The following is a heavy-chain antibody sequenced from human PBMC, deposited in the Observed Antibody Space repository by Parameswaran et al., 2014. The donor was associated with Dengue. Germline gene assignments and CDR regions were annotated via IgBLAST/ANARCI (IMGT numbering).Heavy chain of an antibody. V-gene: IGHV1-18*01. J-gene: IGHJ4*02. D-gene: IGHD4-17*01. CDR3: ARDLVYDYGASENDY. Sequence: WVRQAPGQGLEWMGWISAYNGNTNYAQKLQGRVTMTTDISTSTAYMELRSLRSDDTAVYYCARDLVYDYGASENDYWGQGTLVTVSS. CDR2: ISAYNGNT.